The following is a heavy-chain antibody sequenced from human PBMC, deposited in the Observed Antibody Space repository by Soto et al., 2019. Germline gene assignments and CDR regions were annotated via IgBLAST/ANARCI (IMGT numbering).Heavy chain of an antibody. J-gene: IGHJ4*02. CDR3: ARGESGSLSYFDY. Sequence: PGGSLRLSCAASGLRFVDYAMHWVRQAPGKGLEWVSGISWNSGSIDYADFVKGRFTISRDNAKNSLYLQMNSLRPEDTAFYYCARGESGSLSYFDYWGQGALVTVSS. D-gene: IGHD5-12*01. CDR1: GLRFVDYA. CDR2: ISWNSGSI. V-gene: IGHV3-9*01.